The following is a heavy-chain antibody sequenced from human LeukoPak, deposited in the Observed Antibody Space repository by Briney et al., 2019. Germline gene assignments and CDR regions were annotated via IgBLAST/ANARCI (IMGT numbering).Heavy chain of an antibody. J-gene: IGHJ5*02. CDR1: GYTFTGYY. D-gene: IGHD3-3*01. V-gene: IGHV1-2*02. CDR2: SNPNSGGT. CDR3: ARNIRSYDFWSGPINWFDP. Sequence: GASVKVSCKASGYTFTGYYIHWGRQAPGQGLEWMGWSNPNSGGTTYAKKFQGRVTMTRDTSISTAYMDLSRLTSDDTAVYYCARNIRSYDFWSGPINWFDPWGQRTLVTVSS.